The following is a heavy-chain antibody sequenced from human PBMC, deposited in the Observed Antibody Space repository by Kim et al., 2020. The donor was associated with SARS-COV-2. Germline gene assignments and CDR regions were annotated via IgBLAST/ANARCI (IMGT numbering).Heavy chain of an antibody. D-gene: IGHD5-18*01. Sequence: KGNADSVKGRFTISRDNAKNTLYLQMNSLRADDTAVYYCARGSAAMVAYWGQGTLVTVSS. J-gene: IGHJ4*02. V-gene: IGHV3-74*01. CDR2: K. CDR3: ARGSAAMVAY.